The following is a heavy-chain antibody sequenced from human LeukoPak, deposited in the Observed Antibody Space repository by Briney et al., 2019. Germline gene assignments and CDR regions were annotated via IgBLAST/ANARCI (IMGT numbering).Heavy chain of an antibody. CDR1: GYTFTDYG. Sequence: ASVKVSCKASGYTFTDYGITWVRQAPGQGLEWMGWISAYNGNTNYAQKFQGRITMTTDTSTSTAYMELRSLRSDDTAVYYCARPGNYGETLDAFDIWGQGTMVTVSS. CDR2: ISAYNGNT. V-gene: IGHV1-18*01. CDR3: ARPGNYGETLDAFDI. D-gene: IGHD4-17*01. J-gene: IGHJ3*02.